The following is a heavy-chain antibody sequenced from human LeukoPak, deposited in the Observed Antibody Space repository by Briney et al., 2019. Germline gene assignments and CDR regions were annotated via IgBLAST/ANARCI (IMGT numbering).Heavy chain of an antibody. CDR2: IKQDGSEK. CDR3: ARGKQVWDC. CDR1: GFTFSSYW. Sequence: GGSLRLSCAASGFTFSSYWISWVRQAPGKGLEWVANIKQDGSEKYYVDSVKGRFTISRDNAKNSVNLQMNSLRAEDTAVYYCARGKQVWDCWGQGTLVTVSS. V-gene: IGHV3-7*05. D-gene: IGHD5-18*01. J-gene: IGHJ4*02.